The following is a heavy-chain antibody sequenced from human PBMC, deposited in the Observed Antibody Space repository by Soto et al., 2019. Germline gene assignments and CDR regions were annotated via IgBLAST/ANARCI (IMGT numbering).Heavy chain of an antibody. D-gene: IGHD3-3*01. CDR2: IDHSGYT. Sequence: KISETLSLTCADYGGSFSGYYWNWIRQPPGKGLEWIGEIDHSGYTNYNPSLKSRVTISVDTSKNQFSLRLTSVTAADTAVYYCARVRDWFDPWGQGTLVTVSS. V-gene: IGHV4-34*01. J-gene: IGHJ5*02. CDR3: ARVRDWFDP. CDR1: GGSFSGYY.